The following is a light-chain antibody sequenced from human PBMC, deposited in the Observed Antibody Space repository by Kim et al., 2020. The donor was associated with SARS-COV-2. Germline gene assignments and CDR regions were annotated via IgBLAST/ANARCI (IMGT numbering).Light chain of an antibody. J-gene: IGLJ1*01. Sequence: SYELTQPLSVSVALGQTARITCGGKNIGTKNVHWYQKKAGQAPVVVIYRDDNRPSGVPERFSGSNSGNTATLTISSAQTGDEGDYYCQVWDSSTGVFGT. CDR1: NIGTKN. CDR3: QVWDSSTGV. CDR2: RDD. V-gene: IGLV3-9*01.